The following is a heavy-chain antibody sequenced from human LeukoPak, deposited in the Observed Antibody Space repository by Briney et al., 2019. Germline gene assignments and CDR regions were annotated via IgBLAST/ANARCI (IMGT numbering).Heavy chain of an antibody. CDR3: ATEEKYYDFWSGYLDY. CDR1: GYTFTGYY. V-gene: IGHV1-2*02. CDR2: INPNSGGT. J-gene: IGHJ4*02. D-gene: IGHD3-3*01. Sequence: ASVKVSCKASGYTFTGYYMHWVRQAPGQGLEWMGWINPNSGGTNYAQKFQGRVTMTRDTSISTAYMELSRLRSDDTAVYYCATEEKYYDFWSGYLDYWGQGTLVTVSS.